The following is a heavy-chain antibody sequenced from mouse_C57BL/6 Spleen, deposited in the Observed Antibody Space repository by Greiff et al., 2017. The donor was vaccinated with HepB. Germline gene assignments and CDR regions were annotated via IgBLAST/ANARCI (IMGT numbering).Heavy chain of an antibody. CDR3: ARLGLRRDAMDY. CDR2: INPSNGGT. Sequence: VQLQQSGTELVKPGASVKLSCKASGYTFTSYWMHWVKQRPGQGLEWIGNINPSNGGTNYNEKFKSKATLTVDKSSSTAYMQLSSLTSEDSAVYYCARLGLRRDAMDYWGQGTSVTVSS. J-gene: IGHJ4*01. D-gene: IGHD2-4*01. V-gene: IGHV1-53*01. CDR1: GYTFTSYW.